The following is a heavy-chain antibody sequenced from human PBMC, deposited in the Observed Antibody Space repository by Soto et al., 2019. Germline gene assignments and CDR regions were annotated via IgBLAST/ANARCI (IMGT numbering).Heavy chain of an antibody. V-gene: IGHV3-23*01. CDR3: AIVWTWEGDAFDI. CDR2: ISGSGGST. CDR1: GFTFSSYA. J-gene: IGHJ3*02. D-gene: IGHD1-1*01. Sequence: GGSLRLSCAASGFTFSSYAMSWVRQAPGKGLEWVSAISGSGGSTYYADSVKGRFTISRDNSKNTLYLQMNSLRAEDTAVYYCAIVWTWEGDAFDIWGQGTMVTVSS.